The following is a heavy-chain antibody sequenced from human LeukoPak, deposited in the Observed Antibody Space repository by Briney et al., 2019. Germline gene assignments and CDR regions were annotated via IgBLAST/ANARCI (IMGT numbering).Heavy chain of an antibody. V-gene: IGHV3-48*03. Sequence: PGGSLRLSCAASGFTFSSYEMNWVRQAPGKGLEWVSYISSSGSTIYYADSVKGRSTISRDNAKNSLYLQMNSLRAEDTAVYYCATINSYGPFDYWGQGTLVTVSS. D-gene: IGHD5-18*01. CDR1: GFTFSSYE. CDR2: ISSSGSTI. J-gene: IGHJ4*02. CDR3: ATINSYGPFDY.